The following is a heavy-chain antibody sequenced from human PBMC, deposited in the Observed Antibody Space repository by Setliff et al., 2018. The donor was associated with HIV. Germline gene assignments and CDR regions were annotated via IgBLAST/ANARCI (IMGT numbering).Heavy chain of an antibody. CDR2: INFSGTT. Sequence: SETLSLTCGVFRGPFSGYFWSWIRQSPGRGLEWIGEINFSGTTNYNPSLKSRVTISIDTSKEWFSLNLTSVTAADTATYYCVRGGGEHYSLFSGYYTHWGDFWGQGTLVTVSS. V-gene: IGHV4-34*01. D-gene: IGHD3-3*01. CDR1: RGPFSGYF. CDR3: VRGGGEHYSLFSGYYTHWGDF. J-gene: IGHJ4*02.